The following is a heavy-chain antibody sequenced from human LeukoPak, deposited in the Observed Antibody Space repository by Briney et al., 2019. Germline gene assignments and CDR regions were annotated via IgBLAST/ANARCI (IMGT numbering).Heavy chain of an antibody. V-gene: IGHV1-18*01. Sequence: ASVKVSCKASGYTFTSYGISWVRQAPGQGLEWMGWISAYNGNTNYAQKFQVRVTMTTDTSTSTAYMELRSLRSDDTAIYYCARDYDILTGYSKEAWWVELNYWGQGTLVTVSS. CDR2: ISAYNGNT. D-gene: IGHD3-9*01. J-gene: IGHJ4*02. CDR3: ARDYDILTGYSKEAWWVELNY. CDR1: GYTFTSYG.